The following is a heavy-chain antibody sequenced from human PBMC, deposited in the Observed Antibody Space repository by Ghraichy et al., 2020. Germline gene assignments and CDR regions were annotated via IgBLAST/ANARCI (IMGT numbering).Heavy chain of an antibody. J-gene: IGHJ6*02. Sequence: GGSLRLSCAASGLTFSNYNMNWVRQAPGKGLEWVSSISVSGRNTFYADSVKGRFTISRDNAKNSLYLQMNSLRAEDTAVYFCARGFGVVRFYYFYGLDVWGQGTTVTVSS. V-gene: IGHV3-21*01. D-gene: IGHD3-3*01. CDR3: ARGFGVVRFYYFYGLDV. CDR1: GLTFSNYN. CDR2: ISVSGRNT.